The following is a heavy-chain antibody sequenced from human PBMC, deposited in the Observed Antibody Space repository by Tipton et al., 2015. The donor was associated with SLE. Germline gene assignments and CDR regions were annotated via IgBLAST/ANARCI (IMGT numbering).Heavy chain of an antibody. CDR2: TYSGGPT. D-gene: IGHD3-10*01. CDR1: GFTFSTYA. V-gene: IGHV3-23*03. Sequence: SLRLSCAASGFTFSTYAMNWVRQAPGKGLEWVSVTYSGGPTYYADSVKGRFTISRDNSKNTVYLQMNSLRAEDTALYYCAKDPTMVQGVIMGGEFDYWGQGTLVTVSS. J-gene: IGHJ4*02. CDR3: AKDPTMVQGVIMGGEFDY.